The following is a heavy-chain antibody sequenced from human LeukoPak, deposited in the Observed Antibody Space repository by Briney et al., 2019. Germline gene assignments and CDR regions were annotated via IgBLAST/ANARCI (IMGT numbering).Heavy chain of an antibody. CDR3: ARDGPSIAAAGTLDY. CDR1: GFTFSSYG. CDR2: IRYDGSNK. V-gene: IGHV3-30*02. J-gene: IGHJ4*02. D-gene: IGHD6-13*01. Sequence: GGSLRLSCAASGFTFSSYGMHWVRQAPGKGLEWVAFIRYDGSNKYYADSVKGRFTISRDNSKNTLYLQMNSLRAEDTAVYYCARDGPSIAAAGTLDYWGQETLVTAPS.